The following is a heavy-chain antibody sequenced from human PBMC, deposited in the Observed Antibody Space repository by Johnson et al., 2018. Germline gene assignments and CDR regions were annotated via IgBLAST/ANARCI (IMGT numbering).Heavy chain of an antibody. J-gene: IGHJ3*02. CDR2: IVPIFGTP. CDR1: GGTFNTYA. CDR3: ASGRPAFDM. Sequence: QVQLVQSGAEVKKPGSSVKVSCKASGGTFNTYALNWVRQAPGQGLEWMGGIVPIFGTPNDAQKFQGRVTITAEGFTTTAYVELSSLRSEDAAVYFCASGRPAFDMWGQGTMVTVSS. V-gene: IGHV1-69*12.